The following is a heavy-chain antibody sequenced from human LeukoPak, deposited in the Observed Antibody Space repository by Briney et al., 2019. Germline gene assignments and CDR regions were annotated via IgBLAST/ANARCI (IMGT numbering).Heavy chain of an antibody. CDR2: INPNTGGT. Sequence: GASVTVSCKASGYTFTDYYMHWIRQAPGQGLQWMGWINPNTGGTNYAQKFQGRVTMTRDTSISTAYMELSRLRSDDTAMYYCARMAGDSSGYNPIDYWGQGTLVTVSS. CDR1: GYTFTDYY. J-gene: IGHJ4*02. V-gene: IGHV1-2*02. D-gene: IGHD3-22*01. CDR3: ARMAGDSSGYNPIDY.